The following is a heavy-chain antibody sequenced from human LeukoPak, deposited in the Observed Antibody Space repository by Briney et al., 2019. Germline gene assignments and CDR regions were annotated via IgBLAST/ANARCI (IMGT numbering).Heavy chain of an antibody. CDR2: INHSGST. V-gene: IGHV4-34*01. J-gene: IGHJ4*02. CDR3: ARGGAWFGDYFDY. Sequence: SETLSLTCSVSDGSINSYYWSWIRQPPGKGLEWIGEINHSGSTNYNPSLKSRVTISVDTSKNQFSLKLSSVTAADTAVYYCARGGAWFGDYFDYWGQGTLVTVSS. CDR1: DGSINSYY. D-gene: IGHD3-10*01.